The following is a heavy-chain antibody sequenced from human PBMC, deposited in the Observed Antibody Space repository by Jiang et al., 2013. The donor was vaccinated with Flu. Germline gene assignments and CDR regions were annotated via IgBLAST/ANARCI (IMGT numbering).Heavy chain of an antibody. CDR2: IYYSGST. CDR3: ARQSQNGDWLLYIDAFDI. D-gene: IGHD3-9*01. Sequence: GGSISSSSYYWGWIRQPPGKGLEWIGSIYYSGSTYYNPSLKSRVTISVDTSKNQFSLKLSSVTAADTAVYYCARQSQNGDWLLYIDAFDIWGQGTMVTVSS. V-gene: IGHV4-39*01. CDR1: GGSISSSSYY. J-gene: IGHJ3*02.